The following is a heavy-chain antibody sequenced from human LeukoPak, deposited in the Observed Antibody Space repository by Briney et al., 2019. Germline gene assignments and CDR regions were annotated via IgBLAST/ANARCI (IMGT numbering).Heavy chain of an antibody. D-gene: IGHD2-2*01. CDR2: ISPSGGST. V-gene: IGHV1-46*01. J-gene: IGHJ4*02. Sequence: ASVKVSCKAFGYTFTSNYMHWVRQAPGQGPEWMGVISPSGGSTTYAQKFQGRVTLTRDMSTSTDYLELSSLRSEDTAVYYCAQIVRDIVVVPAGFFDYWGQGTLVTVSS. CDR3: AQIVRDIVVVPAGFFDY. CDR1: GYTFTSNY.